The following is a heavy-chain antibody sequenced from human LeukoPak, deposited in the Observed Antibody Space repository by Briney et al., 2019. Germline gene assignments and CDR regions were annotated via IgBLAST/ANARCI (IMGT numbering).Heavy chain of an antibody. Sequence: ASVKVSFKASGGTFSIYAISWVRQAPGQGLEWMGGIIPIFGTANYAQKFQGRVTITADKSTSTAYMELSSLRSEDKAVYYCARVSGSYYFDYWGQGTLVTVSS. CDR2: IIPIFGTA. V-gene: IGHV1-69*06. J-gene: IGHJ4*02. CDR3: ARVSGSYYFDY. D-gene: IGHD1-26*01. CDR1: GGTFSIYA.